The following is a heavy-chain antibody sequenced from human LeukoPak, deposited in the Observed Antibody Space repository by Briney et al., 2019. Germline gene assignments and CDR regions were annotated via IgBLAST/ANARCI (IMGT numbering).Heavy chain of an antibody. CDR3: AKGRGYSYGYGFDP. CDR1: GFTFSSYA. Sequence: GGSLRLSCAASGFTFSSYAMSWVRQAPGKGLEWVSAVSGSGGNTYYADSVKGRFTISRDNSKNTLYLQMNSLRAEDTAVYYCAKGRGYSYGYGFDPWGQGTLVTVSS. CDR2: VSGSGGNT. J-gene: IGHJ5*02. V-gene: IGHV3-23*01. D-gene: IGHD5-18*01.